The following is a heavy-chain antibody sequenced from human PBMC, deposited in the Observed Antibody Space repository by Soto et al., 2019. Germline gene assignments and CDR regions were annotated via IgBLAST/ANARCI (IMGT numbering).Heavy chain of an antibody. V-gene: IGHV1-18*01. D-gene: IGHD6-19*01. CDR1: GYRFTSYG. CDR2: ISVYNGNT. Sequence: QVQLVQSGVEVKKPGASVKVSCKASGYRFTSYGISWVRQAPGQGLEWMGWISVYNGNTNYTQKFQDRVTMTTDTSTSTAYMERRSLRSDDTAVYYCGRDPSLYSSGWYVDFWGQGTLVTVSS. CDR3: GRDPSLYSSGWYVDF. J-gene: IGHJ4*02.